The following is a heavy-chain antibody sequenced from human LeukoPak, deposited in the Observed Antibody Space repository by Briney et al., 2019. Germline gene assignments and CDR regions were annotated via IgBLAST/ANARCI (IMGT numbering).Heavy chain of an antibody. D-gene: IGHD3-10*01. V-gene: IGHV1-3*03. Sequence: GASLKVSCKASGYTFTSYAMHWVRQAPGQRLEWMGWINAGNGNTKYSQEFHGRVTITRDTSASTAYMELSSLRSEDMAVYYCARGAPAGLYGSGSYYVYWGQGTLATVSS. J-gene: IGHJ4*02. CDR3: ARGAPAGLYGSGSYYVY. CDR2: INAGNGNT. CDR1: GYTFTSYA.